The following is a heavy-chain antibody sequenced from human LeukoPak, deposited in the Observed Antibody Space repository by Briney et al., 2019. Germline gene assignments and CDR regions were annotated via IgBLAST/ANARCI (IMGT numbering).Heavy chain of an antibody. J-gene: IGHJ4*02. V-gene: IGHV3-43*01. CDR3: AKGLHSYGYSYFDY. Sequence: PGGSLRLSCAPSGFTFDDYTMHWVRQAPGKGLEWVSLISWDGGSTYYADSVKGRFTISRDNSKNSLYLQMNSLRTEDTALYYCAKGLHSYGYSYFDYWGQGTLVTVSS. CDR1: GFTFDDYT. CDR2: ISWDGGST. D-gene: IGHD5-18*01.